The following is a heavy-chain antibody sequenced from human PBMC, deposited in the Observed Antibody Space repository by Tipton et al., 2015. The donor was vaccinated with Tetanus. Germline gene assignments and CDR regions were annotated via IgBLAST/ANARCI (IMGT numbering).Heavy chain of an antibody. J-gene: IGHJ4*02. CDR3: ARMGFTYGQVVY. CDR1: GGSINTGDYY. D-gene: IGHD5-18*01. CDR2: VYYSGRT. Sequence: TLSLTCNVSGGSINTGDYYWSWIRQSPGKGLDWIGHVYYSGRTYYNPPLKSRVTISADMSKNQFSLKLTSVTAADTATYYCARMGFTYGQVVYWGQGTLVTVAS. V-gene: IGHV4-30-4*01.